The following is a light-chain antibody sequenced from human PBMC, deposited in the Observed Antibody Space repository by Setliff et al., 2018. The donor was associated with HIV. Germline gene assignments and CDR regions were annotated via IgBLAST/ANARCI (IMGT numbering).Light chain of an antibody. CDR1: NSDVGNYNY. J-gene: IGLJ2*01. V-gene: IGLV2-14*03. Sequence: QSALAQPASVSGSPGQWITIPCTGTNSDVGNYNYVSWYQQYPGKAPKLMIYEVSKRPSGVSNRFSGSKSGNTASLTISGLQAEDEADYYCNSYASSSPVVFGGGTKVTVL. CDR3: NSYASSSPVV. CDR2: EVS.